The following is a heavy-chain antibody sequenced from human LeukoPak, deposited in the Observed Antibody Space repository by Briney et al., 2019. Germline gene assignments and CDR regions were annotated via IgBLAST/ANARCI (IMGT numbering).Heavy chain of an antibody. V-gene: IGHV3-33*01. CDR3: ARDGDSSSHYYYYGMDV. J-gene: IGHJ6*02. CDR2: IWYDGSIK. D-gene: IGHD6-13*01. Sequence: GGSLRLSCAASGFTFNTYGMNWVRQAPGKGLEWVAVIWYDGSIKYYADSVKGRFTASRDNSKDTLHLQMNSLRAEDTATYYCARDGDSSSHYYYYGMDVWGQGTTVTVSS. CDR1: GFTFNTYG.